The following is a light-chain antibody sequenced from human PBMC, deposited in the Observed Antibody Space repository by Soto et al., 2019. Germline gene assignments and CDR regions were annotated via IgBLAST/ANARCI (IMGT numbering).Light chain of an antibody. V-gene: IGKV3D-15*01. J-gene: IGKJ4*01. Sequence: IVLTQSAGTLSLSPGERATLSCSASHSVSSNLAWYQQRPGQAPRLLIYGASTRATGVPARFSGSGSGTEFTLTISSLQSEDFAVYYCQQYNNWPPLTFGGGTKVDIK. CDR2: GAS. CDR3: QQYNNWPPLT. CDR1: HSVSSN.